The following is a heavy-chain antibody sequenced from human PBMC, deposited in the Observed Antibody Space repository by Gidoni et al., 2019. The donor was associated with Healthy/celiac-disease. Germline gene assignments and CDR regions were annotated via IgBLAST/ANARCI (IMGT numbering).Heavy chain of an antibody. CDR3: ARGIAARTKFDY. V-gene: IGHV4-34*01. CDR2: INHSGST. CDR1: GGSFSGYY. Sequence: QVQLQQWGAGLLKPSETLSLTCAVYGGSFSGYYWSWIRQPPGKGLEWIGEINHSGSTNYNPSLKSRVTISVDTSKNQFSLKLSSVTAADTAVYYCARGIAARTKFDYWGQGTLVTVSS. J-gene: IGHJ4*02. D-gene: IGHD6-6*01.